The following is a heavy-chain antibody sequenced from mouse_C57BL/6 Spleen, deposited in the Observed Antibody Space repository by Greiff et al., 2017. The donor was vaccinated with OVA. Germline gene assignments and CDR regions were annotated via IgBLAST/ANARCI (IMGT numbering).Heavy chain of an antibody. J-gene: IGHJ4*01. CDR3: ASPYYYGSSDDAMDY. V-gene: IGHV1-64*01. CDR1: GYTFTSYW. CDR2: IHPNSGST. Sequence: QVQLQQPGAELVKPGASVKLSCKASGYTFTSYWMHWVKQRPGQGLEWIGMIHPNSGSTNYNEKFKSKATLTVDKSSSTAYMQLSSLTSEDSAVYYCASPYYYGSSDDAMDYWGQGTSVTVSS. D-gene: IGHD1-1*01.